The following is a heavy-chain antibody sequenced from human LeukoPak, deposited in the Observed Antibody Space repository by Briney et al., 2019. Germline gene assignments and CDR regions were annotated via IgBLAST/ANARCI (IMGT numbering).Heavy chain of an antibody. CDR3: ARGRRTIYRLVD. D-gene: IGHD2/OR15-2a*01. V-gene: IGHV3-74*01. CDR1: GFTFNRYL. Sequence: GGSLRLSCAPSGFTFNRYLMHWGGQVPGKGLVWVSRINSDGSSTTYADSVKGRFTISRDNARNTLYLQMNSLRAEDTAVYYCARGRRTIYRLVDSGHGTLVTVSS. J-gene: IGHJ1*01. CDR2: INSDGSST.